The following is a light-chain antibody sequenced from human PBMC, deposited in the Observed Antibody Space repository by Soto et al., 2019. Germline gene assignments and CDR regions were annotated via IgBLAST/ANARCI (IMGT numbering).Light chain of an antibody. V-gene: IGKV3-20*01. CDR2: GAS. J-gene: IGKJ5*01. CDR1: QHVHSDY. Sequence: VFTHSAGTLTLSPGKRCTLSYRAGQHVHSDYFAWYPQNPGQAPGLLVYGASPRASGIPNRFRGSGAGAYFNLSICGLEPADFGVYYCQQYGSSHTFGQGTRLEIK. CDR3: QQYGSSHT.